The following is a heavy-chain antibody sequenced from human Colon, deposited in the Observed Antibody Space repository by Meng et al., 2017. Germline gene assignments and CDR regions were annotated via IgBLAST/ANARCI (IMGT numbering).Heavy chain of an antibody. Sequence: SGPGLGNPYHNPPLPCPVSGGSPRRDTYSWTWIRQDPGKGLEWIWIINHSGSTYYNPSLKSRVTMSLDTSKQQFSLKLIFVTAADTAVYFWARGLNEGGLAHNWFDPWGQGTLVTVSS. V-gene: IGHV4-31*03. CDR3: ARGLNEGGLAHNWFDP. CDR2: INHSGST. J-gene: IGHJ5*02. CDR1: GGSPRRDTYS. D-gene: IGHD1-1*01.